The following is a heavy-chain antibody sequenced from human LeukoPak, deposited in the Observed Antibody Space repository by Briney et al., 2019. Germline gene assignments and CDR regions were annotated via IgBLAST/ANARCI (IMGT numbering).Heavy chain of an antibody. D-gene: IGHD3-22*01. CDR3: AKARYDSSGYYWNHFDY. Sequence: GGSLRLSCAASGFTFSRYAMSWVRQAPGKGLEWVSAISGSGGSTYYADSVKGRFTISRDNSKNTLYLQMNSLRAEDTAVYYCAKARYDSSGYYWNHFDYWGQGTLVTVSS. CDR2: ISGSGGST. CDR1: GFTFSRYA. V-gene: IGHV3-23*01. J-gene: IGHJ4*02.